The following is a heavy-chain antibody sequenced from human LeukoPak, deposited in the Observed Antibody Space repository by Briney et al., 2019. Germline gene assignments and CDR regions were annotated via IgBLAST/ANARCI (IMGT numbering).Heavy chain of an antibody. D-gene: IGHD6-19*01. V-gene: IGHV4-59*01. CDR2: IYYSGST. Sequence: SETLSLTCTVSGGSISSYYWSWVRQPPGEGLEWIGYIYYSGSTNYNPSLKSRVTIAVDTSKNQFSLKLSSVTAADTGVYYCASGWYDYFDYWGQGTLVTVSS. CDR1: GGSISSYY. CDR3: ASGWYDYFDY. J-gene: IGHJ4*02.